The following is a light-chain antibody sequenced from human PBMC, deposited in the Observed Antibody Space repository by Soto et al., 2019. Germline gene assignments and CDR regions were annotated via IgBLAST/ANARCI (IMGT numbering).Light chain of an antibody. CDR1: SSNIGAGYD. J-gene: IGLJ2*01. Sequence: QPVLTQPPSVSGAPGQRATISCTGSSSNIGAGYDVHWYHQLPGTAPKLLIYGNSNRPSGVPDRFSGSKSGTSASLTITGLQAEDEADYYCQSYDISLSVVFGGGTKLTVL. CDR3: QSYDISLSVV. V-gene: IGLV1-40*01. CDR2: GNS.